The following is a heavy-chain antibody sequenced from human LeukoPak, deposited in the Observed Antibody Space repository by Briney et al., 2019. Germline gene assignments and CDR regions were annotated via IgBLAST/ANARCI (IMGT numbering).Heavy chain of an antibody. CDR3: ARGSDHWNDEYGSGLFDY. J-gene: IGHJ4*02. CDR2: IIPIFGTA. CDR1: GGTFSSYA. V-gene: IGHV1-69*06. Sequence: ASVKVSCKASGGTFSSYAISWVRQAPGQGPEWMGGIIPIFGTANYAQKFQGRVTITADKSTSTAYMELSSLRSEDTAVYYCARGSDHWNDEYGSGLFDYWGQGTLVTVSS. D-gene: IGHD1-1*01.